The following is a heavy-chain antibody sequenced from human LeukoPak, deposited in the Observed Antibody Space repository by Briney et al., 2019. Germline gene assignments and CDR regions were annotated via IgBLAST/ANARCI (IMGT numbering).Heavy chain of an antibody. CDR2: ISSTSTYT. D-gene: IGHD5-12*01. CDR3: ARARSLGIVAASFDY. J-gene: IGHJ4*02. CDR1: GFTFSDYY. Sequence: GGSLRLSCAASGFTFSDYYMIWIRQAPGKGLEWVSYISSTSTYTNYADSVKGRFTISRDNAKNSLYLQMNSLRAEDTAVYYCARARSLGIVAASFDYWGQGTLVTVSS. V-gene: IGHV3-11*06.